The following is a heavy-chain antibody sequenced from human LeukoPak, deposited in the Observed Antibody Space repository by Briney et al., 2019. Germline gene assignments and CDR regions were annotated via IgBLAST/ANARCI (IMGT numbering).Heavy chain of an antibody. CDR2: ISGSGGST. Sequence: GGSLRLSCAASGFTYSDAWMSWVRQAPGKGLEWVSAISGSGGSTYYADYVKGRFTISRDKSKNTLYLDMNSLRAEDTAVYYCAKDRSGGTYDDDAFDIWGQGTMVTVSS. D-gene: IGHD2-15*01. J-gene: IGHJ3*02. CDR1: GFTYSDAW. V-gene: IGHV3-23*01. CDR3: AKDRSGGTYDDDAFDI.